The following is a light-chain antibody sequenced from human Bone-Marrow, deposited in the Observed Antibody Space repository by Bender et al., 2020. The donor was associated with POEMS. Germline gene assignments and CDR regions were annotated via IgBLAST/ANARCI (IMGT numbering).Light chain of an antibody. V-gene: IGLV2-23*02. J-gene: IGLJ2*01. CDR2: EVN. Sequence: QSALTQPASVSGSPGQSITISCTGTSNDVGSYNLISWYQQHPGKAPNLMIYEVNKRPSGVSNRFSGSKSGNTASLTISGLQAEDEADYYCCSYAGSAMVFGGGTKVTVL. CDR1: SNDVGSYNL. CDR3: CSYAGSAMV.